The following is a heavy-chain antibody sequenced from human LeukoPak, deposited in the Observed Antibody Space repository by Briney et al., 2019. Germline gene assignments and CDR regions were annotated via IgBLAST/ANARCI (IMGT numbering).Heavy chain of an antibody. V-gene: IGHV4-59*01. Sequence: SETLSLTCTVSGGSISNYYWSWIRQSPGKRLEWIGYIYYSGSPNYNPSLKSRVTMSLDTSRNQFSLKLTSVTAADTAVYYCTRASASTAIDYWGPGTLVTVSS. CDR3: TRASASTAIDY. J-gene: IGHJ4*02. D-gene: IGHD4-17*01. CDR1: GGSISNYY. CDR2: IYYSGSP.